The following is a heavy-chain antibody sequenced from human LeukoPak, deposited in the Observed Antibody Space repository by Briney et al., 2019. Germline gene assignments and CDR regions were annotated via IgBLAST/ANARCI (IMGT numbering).Heavy chain of an antibody. J-gene: IGHJ5*02. D-gene: IGHD3-10*01. V-gene: IGHV4-4*07. CDR2: IFSSGTT. CDR3: ARDRGSDGSDQLDP. CDR1: GGSINNYV. Sequence: SETLSLTCTVSGGSINNYVLIWIRQPARKRLEWIGRIFSSGTTNYNHSLKSRATMSVDTSKNQFSLKLRSVTAADTAVYYCARDRGSDGSDQLDPWGQGTLVTVSS.